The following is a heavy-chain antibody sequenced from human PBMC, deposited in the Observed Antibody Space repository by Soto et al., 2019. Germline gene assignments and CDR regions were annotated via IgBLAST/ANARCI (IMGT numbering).Heavy chain of an antibody. J-gene: IGHJ4*02. Sequence: PGGSLRLSCAASGFTFSSYSMNWVRQAPGKGLEWVSYISSSSSTIYYADYVKGRSTISRDNAKNSLYLQMNSLRAEDTAVYYCARDYMLLVDSPDYGDYFDYWGQGTLVTVSS. D-gene: IGHD4-17*01. CDR3: ARDYMLLVDSPDYGDYFDY. CDR1: GFTFSSYS. CDR2: ISSSSSTI. V-gene: IGHV3-48*01.